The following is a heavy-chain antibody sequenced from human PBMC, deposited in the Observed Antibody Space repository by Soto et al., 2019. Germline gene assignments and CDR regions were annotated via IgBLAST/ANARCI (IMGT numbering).Heavy chain of an antibody. CDR2: IYYSGST. V-gene: IGHV4-39*02. CDR1: GGSISPYY. Sequence: SETLSLTCAVSGGSISPYYWGWIRQPPGKGLEYIGNIYYSGSTYYNPSLKSRVIISVDTSKNHFSLKLSSVTAADTAVYYCARPIGQWLLSWGQGTLVTVSS. J-gene: IGHJ5*02. CDR3: ARPIGQWLLS. D-gene: IGHD6-19*01.